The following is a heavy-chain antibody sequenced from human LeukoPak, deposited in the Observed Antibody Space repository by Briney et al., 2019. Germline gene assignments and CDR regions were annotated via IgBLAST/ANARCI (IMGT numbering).Heavy chain of an antibody. V-gene: IGHV3-21*01. Sequence: GRSLRLSCAASGFTFSSYSLNWVRQAPGKGLEWVSSISSSSSYIFYADSVKGRFTISRDNAKNSLYLQMNSLRAEDTAVYYCARESAAGRTRGDGFFDYWGQGTLVTVSS. CDR2: ISSSSSYI. J-gene: IGHJ4*02. CDR3: ARESAAGRTRGDGFFDY. CDR1: GFTFSSYS. D-gene: IGHD6-13*01.